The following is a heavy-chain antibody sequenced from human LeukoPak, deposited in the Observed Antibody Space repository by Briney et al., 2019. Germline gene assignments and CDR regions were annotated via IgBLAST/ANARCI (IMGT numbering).Heavy chain of an antibody. D-gene: IGHD2-15*01. CDR1: GYTFTSYG. CDR3: ARGVYCSGGSCYSGPDY. J-gene: IGHJ4*02. Sequence: ASVKVSCKASGYTFTSYGISWVRQAPGQGLEWMGWISAYNGNTNYAQKLQGRVTMTTDTSTSTAYMELRSLRSDDTAVYYCARGVYCSGGSCYSGPDYWGQGTLVTVSS. V-gene: IGHV1-18*01. CDR2: ISAYNGNT.